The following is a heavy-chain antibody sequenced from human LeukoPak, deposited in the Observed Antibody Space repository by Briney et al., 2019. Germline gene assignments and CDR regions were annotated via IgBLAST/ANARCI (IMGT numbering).Heavy chain of an antibody. J-gene: IGHJ4*02. CDR3: ARDRGTWNDDGFDY. CDR2: IYTSGST. V-gene: IGHV4-61*02. CDR1: VGSISSGSYY. Sequence: PSETLSLTCTVSVGSISSGSYYWSWIRQPAGKGLEWIGRIYTSGSTNYNPSLKSRVTISVDTSKNQFSLKLSSVTAADTAVYYCARDRGTWNDDGFDYWGQGTLVTVSS. D-gene: IGHD1-1*01.